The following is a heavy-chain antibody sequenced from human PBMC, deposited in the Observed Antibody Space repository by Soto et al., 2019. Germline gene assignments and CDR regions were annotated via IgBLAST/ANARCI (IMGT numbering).Heavy chain of an antibody. CDR3: ARSGHPDIVLVPAAIGDYYYYGMDV. CDR2: ISAYNGNT. D-gene: IGHD2-2*02. CDR1: GYTFTSYG. Sequence: ASVKVSCKASGYTFTSYGISWVRQAPGQGLEWMGWISAYNGNTNYAQKLQGRVTMTTDTSTSTANIEMRSLRSDNTAVYYSARSGHPDIVLVPAAIGDYYYYGMDVWGQGTTVTVSS. J-gene: IGHJ6*02. V-gene: IGHV1-18*01.